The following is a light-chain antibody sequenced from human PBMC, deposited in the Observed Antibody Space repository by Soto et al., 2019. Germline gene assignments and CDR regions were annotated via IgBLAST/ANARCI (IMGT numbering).Light chain of an antibody. V-gene: IGKV1-5*03. Sequence: DIQMTQSPSTLSASVGDRVTITCRASQTISNYLTWYPQRPGKAPKLLIYRSSILQNGVPSRFSGSGSGTEFTLTISSLQPDDFATYYCQQYYIYATFGQGTRVEI. CDR3: QQYYIYAT. J-gene: IGKJ1*01. CDR1: QTISNY. CDR2: RSS.